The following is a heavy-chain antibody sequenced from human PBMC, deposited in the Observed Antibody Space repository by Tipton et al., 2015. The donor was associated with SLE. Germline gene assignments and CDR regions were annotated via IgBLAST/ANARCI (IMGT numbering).Heavy chain of an antibody. CDR1: GFTFDDYA. J-gene: IGHJ4*02. CDR3: ARDQGYFDY. Sequence: GSLRLSCAASGFTFDDYAMHWVRQAPGKGLEWVSVIYSGGSTYYADSVKGRFTISRDNSKNTLYLQINSLRAEDTAVYYCARDQGYFDYWGQGTLVTVSS. V-gene: IGHV3-53*01. CDR2: IYSGGST.